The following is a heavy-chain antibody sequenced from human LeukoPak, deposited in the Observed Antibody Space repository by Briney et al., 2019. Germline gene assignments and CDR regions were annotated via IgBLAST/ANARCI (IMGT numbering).Heavy chain of an antibody. CDR1: GYTFTGYY. D-gene: IGHD3-22*01. CDR3: ARDSAEDYYDSSGYYQSDAFDI. V-gene: IGHV1-2*02. Sequence: ASVKVSCKASGYTFTGYYMHWVRQAPGQGLEWMGWINPNSGGTNYAQKFQGRVTMTRDTSISTAYMELSRLRSDDTAVYYCARDSAEDYYDSSGYYQSDAFDIWGQGTMVTISS. J-gene: IGHJ3*02. CDR2: INPNSGGT.